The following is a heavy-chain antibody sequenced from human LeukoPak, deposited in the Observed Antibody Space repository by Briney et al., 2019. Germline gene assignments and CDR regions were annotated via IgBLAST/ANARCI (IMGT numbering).Heavy chain of an antibody. Sequence: SETLSLACAVYGGSFSGYYWSWIRQPPGKGLEWLGEINHSGSTNYNPSPKSRLTISVDTSKNQFSLKLSSVTAADTAVYYCARPTVTSYNWFDPWGQGTLVTVSS. V-gene: IGHV4-34*01. CDR3: ARPTVTSYNWFDP. CDR2: INHSGST. D-gene: IGHD4-17*01. CDR1: GGSFSGYY. J-gene: IGHJ5*02.